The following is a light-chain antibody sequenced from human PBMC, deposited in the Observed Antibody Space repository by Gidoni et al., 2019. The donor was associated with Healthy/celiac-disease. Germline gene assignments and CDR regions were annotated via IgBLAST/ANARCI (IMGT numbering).Light chain of an antibody. CDR1: QSISSY. Sequence: DIQMTQSPSSLSASVGDRVTITCRASQSISSYLNLYQQKPGKAPKLLIYAASSLQSGVPSRFSGSGSGTDFTLTISSLQPEDFATYYCQQSYSTPPTFXGXTKVEIK. V-gene: IGKV1-39*01. J-gene: IGKJ4*01. CDR3: QQSYSTPPT. CDR2: AAS.